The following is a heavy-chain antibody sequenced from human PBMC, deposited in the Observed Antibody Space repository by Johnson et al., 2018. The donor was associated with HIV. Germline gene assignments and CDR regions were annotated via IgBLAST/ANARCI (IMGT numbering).Heavy chain of an antibody. CDR1: GFTFSSSW. J-gene: IGHJ3*02. D-gene: IGHD5-12*01. V-gene: IGHV3-30*02. Sequence: QVQLVESGGGVVQPGGSLRLSCAASGFTFSSSWMHWVCQAPGKGLAWVAIIWYDGTNKYYADSVKGRFTISRDNSKNTLYLQMNSLRAEDTAVYYCAKGEVGDIVATIEPTFDIWGQGTMVTVSS. CDR2: IWYDGTNK. CDR3: AKGEVGDIVATIEPTFDI.